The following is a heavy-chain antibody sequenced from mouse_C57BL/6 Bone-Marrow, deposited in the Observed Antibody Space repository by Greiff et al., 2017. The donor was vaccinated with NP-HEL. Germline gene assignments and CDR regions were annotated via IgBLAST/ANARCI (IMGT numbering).Heavy chain of an antibody. CDR2: INPNNGGT. J-gene: IGHJ1*03. D-gene: IGHD2-3*01. CDR1: GYTFTDYY. CDR3: ARDGYYSAWYFDV. V-gene: IGHV1-26*01. Sequence: VQLQQSGPELVKPGASVKISCKASGYTFTDYYMNWVKQSHGKSLEWIGDINPNNGGTSYNQTFKGKATLTVDKSSSTAYRELLSLKSEDAEVYCCARDGYYSAWYFDVWGTGTAVTVTS.